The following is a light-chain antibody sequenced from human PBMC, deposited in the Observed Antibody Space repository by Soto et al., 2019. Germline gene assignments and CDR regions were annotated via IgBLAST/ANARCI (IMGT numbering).Light chain of an antibody. Sequence: QSVLTQPPSVSGAPGQRVTISCTGSSSNIGAGYDVYWYQQLPGTAPKLLIYGNSNRPSGVPDRSSGSKSGTSASLAITGLQAEDEADYYCQSYDSSLSALYVFGTGTKVTVL. CDR3: QSYDSSLSALYV. J-gene: IGLJ1*01. CDR1: SSNIGAGYD. CDR2: GNS. V-gene: IGLV1-40*01.